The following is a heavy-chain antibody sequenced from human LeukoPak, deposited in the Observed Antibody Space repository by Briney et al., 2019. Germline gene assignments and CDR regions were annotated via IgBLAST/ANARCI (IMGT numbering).Heavy chain of an antibody. D-gene: IGHD6-13*01. Sequence: GTSLRLSCAASGFTFSTYGMHWVRQAPGKGLEWVAVISYDGSNKYYADSVKGRFTISRDNSKNTLYLQMNSLRAEDTAVYYCAKDSLEEDSSSLGWFDPWGQGTLVTVSS. CDR2: ISYDGSNK. V-gene: IGHV3-30*18. CDR1: GFTFSTYG. J-gene: IGHJ5*02. CDR3: AKDSLEEDSSSLGWFDP.